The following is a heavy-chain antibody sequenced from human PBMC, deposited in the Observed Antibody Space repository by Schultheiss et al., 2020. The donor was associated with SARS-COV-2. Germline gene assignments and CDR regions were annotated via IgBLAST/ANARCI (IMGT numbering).Heavy chain of an antibody. J-gene: IGHJ4*02. Sequence: SETLSLTCTVSGGSISSYYWSWIRQPAGKGLEWIGRIYTSGSTNYNPSLKSRVTMSVDTSKNQFSLKLSSVTAADTAVYYCARDGWDSSGYYSHYWGQGTLVTVSS. V-gene: IGHV4-4*07. CDR1: GGSISSYY. CDR3: ARDGWDSSGYYSHY. CDR2: IYTSGST. D-gene: IGHD3-22*01.